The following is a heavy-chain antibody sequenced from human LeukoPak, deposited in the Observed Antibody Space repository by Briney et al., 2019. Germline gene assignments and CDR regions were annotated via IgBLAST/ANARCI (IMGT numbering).Heavy chain of an antibody. D-gene: IGHD3-3*01. CDR3: VRDGRTYTDFWSGYYIA. Sequence: GGSLRLSCAASGFTFSDYYMSWIRQAPGKGPEWIASISSRGNTIYYADSVKGRFTISRDNAKNSIYLQMSSLRGEDTAVYYCVRDGRTYTDFWSGYYIAWGQGTPVTVSS. CDR1: GFTFSDYY. CDR2: ISSRGNTI. V-gene: IGHV3-11*04. J-gene: IGHJ5*02.